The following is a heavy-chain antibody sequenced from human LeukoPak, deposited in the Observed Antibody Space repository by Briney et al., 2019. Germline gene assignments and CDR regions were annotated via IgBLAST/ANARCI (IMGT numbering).Heavy chain of an antibody. CDR1: GYTFTGYY. J-gene: IGHJ6*03. V-gene: IGHV1-2*02. D-gene: IGHD3-10*01. CDR2: INPNSGGT. Sequence: ASVKVSRKASGYTFTGYYMHWVRQAPGQGLEWMGWINPNSGGTNYAQKFQGRVTMTRDTSISTAYMELSRLRSDDTAVYYCARTGSGSFYYYYMDVWGKGTTVTVSS. CDR3: ARTGSGSFYYYYMDV.